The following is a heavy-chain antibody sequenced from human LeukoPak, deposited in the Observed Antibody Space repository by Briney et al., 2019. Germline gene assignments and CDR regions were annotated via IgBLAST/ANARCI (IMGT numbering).Heavy chain of an antibody. J-gene: IGHJ4*02. D-gene: IGHD3-10*01. CDR2: IYYSGST. Sequence: SETLSLTCAVSGGSISSYYWSWIRQPPGKGLEWIGYIYYSGSTNYNPSLKSRVTISADTSKNQFSLKLSSVTAADTAVYYCARASDGSGSYYFGYWGQGTLVTVSS. V-gene: IGHV4-59*08. CDR1: GGSISSYY. CDR3: ARASDGSGSYYFGY.